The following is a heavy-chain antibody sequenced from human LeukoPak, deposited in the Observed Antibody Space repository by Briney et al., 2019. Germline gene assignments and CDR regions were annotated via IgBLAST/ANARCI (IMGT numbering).Heavy chain of an antibody. J-gene: IGHJ4*02. D-gene: IGHD1-14*01. Sequence: GGSLTLSCATSGFTFTSYWMHWVRQVAGKGLVWLARVDHGGSGTNYADSVKGRFTISRDNAKSTVYSQMNSLRVEDTAVYYCITDLGWGQGTLDTVSS. CDR1: GFTFTSYW. CDR2: VDHGGSGT. V-gene: IGHV3-74*01. CDR3: ITDLG.